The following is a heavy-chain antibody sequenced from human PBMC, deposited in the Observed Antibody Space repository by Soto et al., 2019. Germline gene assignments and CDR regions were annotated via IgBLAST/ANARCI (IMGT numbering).Heavy chain of an antibody. CDR1: GGTFSNSP. CDR2: VIPLFRTA. V-gene: IGHV1-69*13. Sequence: SVKVACKSSGGTFSNSPISWVRQAPGQGLEWMGGVIPLFRTANYAQKFQGRVTITADESTNTAYMELSSLRSGDTAIYYCARSRFVVGVTEDYYGMDVWGQGTTVTVSS. D-gene: IGHD2-2*01. J-gene: IGHJ6*02. CDR3: ARSRFVVGVTEDYYGMDV.